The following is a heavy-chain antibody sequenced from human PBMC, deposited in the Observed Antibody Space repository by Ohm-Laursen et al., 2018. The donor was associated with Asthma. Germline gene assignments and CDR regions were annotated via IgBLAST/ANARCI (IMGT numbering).Heavy chain of an antibody. CDR2: ISYDGSNK. Sequence: SLRLSCTASGFTFSSYAMHWVRQAPGKGLEWVAVISYDGSNKYYADSVKGRFTISRDNSKNTLYLQMNSLRAEDTAVYYCARPLEAYSSSSHAFDIWGQGTMVTVSS. J-gene: IGHJ3*02. CDR3: ARPLEAYSSSSHAFDI. CDR1: GFTFSSYA. D-gene: IGHD6-13*01. V-gene: IGHV3-30-3*01.